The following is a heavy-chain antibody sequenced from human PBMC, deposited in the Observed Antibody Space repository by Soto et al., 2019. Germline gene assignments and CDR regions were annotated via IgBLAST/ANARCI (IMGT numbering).Heavy chain of an antibody. CDR2: INHSGST. Sequence: SDTLSLTCAVYGVSFSGYYWSWIRQPPGKGLEWIGEINHSGSTNYNPSLKSRVTISVDTSKNQFSLKLSSVTAADTAVYYCARMYYDFWSGYFKPFDYWGQGTLVTVSS. CDR1: GVSFSGYY. CDR3: ARMYYDFWSGYFKPFDY. D-gene: IGHD3-3*01. J-gene: IGHJ4*02. V-gene: IGHV4-34*01.